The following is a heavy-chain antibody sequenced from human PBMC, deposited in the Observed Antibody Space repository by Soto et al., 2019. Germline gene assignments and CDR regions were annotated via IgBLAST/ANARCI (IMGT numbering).Heavy chain of an antibody. V-gene: IGHV1-69*01. CDR3: ARDVSSDTTGFRGYDL. CDR1: GGTFRSYA. Sequence: QEQLVQSGAEVKKPGSSVKVSCKAPGGTFRSYALHWVRQAPGQGLAWMGGIIPILGPAHYAPKFQGRITITADESTSTAYMELSGLTSEDTAIYYCARDVSSDTTGFRGYDLWGQGTQVTVSS. D-gene: IGHD3-10*01. CDR2: IIPILGPA. J-gene: IGHJ4*02.